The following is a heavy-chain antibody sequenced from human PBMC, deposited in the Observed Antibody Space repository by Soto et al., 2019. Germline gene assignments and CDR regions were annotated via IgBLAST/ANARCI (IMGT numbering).Heavy chain of an antibody. CDR3: ARSLGLCTGSGCRDY. CDR1: GGNFNTYT. Sequence: QVQLLQSGTEVKKPGSSAKVSCRASGGNFNTYTIRWVRQAPGQGLEWLGRIIPILDIASYAQKFQGRVNITADKSTNTVYMELSSLRSEDTAVYFCARSLGLCTGSGCRDYWGQGTLVSVSP. V-gene: IGHV1-69*02. D-gene: IGHD2-8*02. CDR2: IIPILDIA. J-gene: IGHJ4*02.